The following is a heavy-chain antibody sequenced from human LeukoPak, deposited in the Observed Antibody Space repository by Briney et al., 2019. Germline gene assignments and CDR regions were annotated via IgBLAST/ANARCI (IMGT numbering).Heavy chain of an antibody. CDR2: INYSGRT. V-gene: IGHV4-39*01. CDR1: GGSISSTSYY. J-gene: IGHJ5*02. D-gene: IGHD2-21*02. CDR3: ARHPLAGVTEMLAWFDP. Sequence: SETLSLTCSVSGGSISSTSYYWGWIRQPPGKGLEWIGSINYSGRTYYHPSLKSRVTISVDTSKNQFSLKVRSVTAADTAVYYCARHPLAGVTEMLAWFDPWGQGTLVIVSS.